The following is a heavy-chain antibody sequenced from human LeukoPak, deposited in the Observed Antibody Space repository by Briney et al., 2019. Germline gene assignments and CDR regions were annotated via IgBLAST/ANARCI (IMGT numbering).Heavy chain of an antibody. Sequence: GGSLRLSCAASGFTFRSYAISWVPQAPGKGLEWVSAISGSGGSTYYADSVKSRFTISRDNSKNTLYLQMNSLRAENTAVYYCGTATPRYWGQGTLVTVSS. CDR1: GFTFRSYA. CDR2: ISGSGGST. V-gene: IGHV3-23*01. D-gene: IGHD1-26*01. CDR3: GTATPRY. J-gene: IGHJ4*02.